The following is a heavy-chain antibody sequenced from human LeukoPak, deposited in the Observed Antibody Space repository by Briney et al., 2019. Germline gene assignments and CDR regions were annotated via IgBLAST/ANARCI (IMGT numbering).Heavy chain of an antibody. CDR3: ACIAGAGTDY. D-gene: IGHD6-19*01. J-gene: IGHJ4*02. Sequence: PSETLSLTCAVYGRSFSGYYWSWICQPPGKGLEWIGEINHSGSTNYNPSLKSRVTISVDTSKNQFSLKLSSVTAADTAVYYCACIAGAGTDYWGQGTLVTVSS. CDR1: GRSFSGYY. V-gene: IGHV4-34*01. CDR2: INHSGST.